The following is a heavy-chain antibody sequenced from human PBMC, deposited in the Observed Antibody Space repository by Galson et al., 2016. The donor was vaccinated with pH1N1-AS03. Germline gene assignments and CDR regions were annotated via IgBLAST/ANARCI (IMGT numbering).Heavy chain of an antibody. CDR3: ARAAPFDP. CDR1: VYTFPNFG. CDR2: ISPYNGNT. Sequence: SVKVSCKASVYTFPNFGMSWVRQAPGQGLEWMGWISPYNGNTQYAQRLEGRVTMTTDTSTNTAYLELRSLTYDDTAVYYCARAAPFDPWGHGTLVIVSS. J-gene: IGHJ5*02. V-gene: IGHV1-18*04. D-gene: IGHD2-15*01.